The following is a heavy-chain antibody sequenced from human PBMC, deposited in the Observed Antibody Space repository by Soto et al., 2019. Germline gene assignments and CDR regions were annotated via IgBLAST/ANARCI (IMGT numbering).Heavy chain of an antibody. CDR3: ARDRYYDSSGPFDY. CDR1: GYTFTRYG. J-gene: IGHJ4*02. V-gene: IGHV1-18*04. D-gene: IGHD3-22*01. Sequence: ASVKVSCKASGYTFTRYGISWVRQAPGQGLEWMGWISAYNGNTNYAQKLQGRVTMTTDTSTSTAYMELRSLRSDDTAVYYCARDRYYDSSGPFDYWGQGTLVTVSS. CDR2: ISAYNGNT.